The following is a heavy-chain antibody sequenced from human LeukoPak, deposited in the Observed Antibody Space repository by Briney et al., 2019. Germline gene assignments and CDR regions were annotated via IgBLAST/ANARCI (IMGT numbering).Heavy chain of an antibody. CDR3: VVSPNQDFYDY. Sequence: SETLSLTCSVSGVSMNSHYLNWIRQPPGKGLEWIGFISGSGSTNYHPFLMSRVTMSLETSKRQFSLKLRSVTAADTAVYYCVVSPNQDFYDYWGQGTLVTVSS. J-gene: IGHJ4*02. CDR1: GVSMNSHY. V-gene: IGHV4-4*09. CDR2: ISGSGST.